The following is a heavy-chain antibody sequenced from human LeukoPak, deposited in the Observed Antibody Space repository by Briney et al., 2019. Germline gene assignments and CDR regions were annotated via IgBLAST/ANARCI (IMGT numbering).Heavy chain of an antibody. CDR2: IYSSGST. Sequence: PSETLSLTCTVSGGSISSGSYYWRWLRQPPGKGLEWIGCIYSSGSTNYNPSLKSRVTISVDTSKNQFSLKLSSVTAADTAVYYCARDAWAVAGPNFDYWGQGTLVTVSS. CDR3: ARDAWAVAGPNFDY. D-gene: IGHD6-13*01. J-gene: IGHJ4*02. CDR1: GGSISSGSYY. V-gene: IGHV4-61*02.